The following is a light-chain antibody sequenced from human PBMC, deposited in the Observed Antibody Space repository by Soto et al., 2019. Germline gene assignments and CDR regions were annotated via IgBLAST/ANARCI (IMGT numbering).Light chain of an antibody. CDR1: QSVSTY. Sequence: EIVLTQSPATLSLSPGERATLSCRASQSVSTYLAWYQQKPGQAPRLLIYDAFNRATGLPARLSGSGYGTDFTLTISRLEHQDFAVYYCQQRSNWRRTFGQGTKVDIK. J-gene: IGKJ1*01. V-gene: IGKV3-11*01. CDR3: QQRSNWRRT. CDR2: DAF.